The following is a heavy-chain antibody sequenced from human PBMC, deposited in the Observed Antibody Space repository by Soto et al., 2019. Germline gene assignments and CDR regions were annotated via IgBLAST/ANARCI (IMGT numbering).Heavy chain of an antibody. Sequence: VQLLESGGGLVQSGGSLRLSCAASGFTFSNYAMTWVRQAPGKGLEWVSGITGSGVTTYYADSVKGRFTISRDNSKNTLYLRINTLRAEDTAVYYCAKDASSSSLPMGAFSWGQGTLVTVSS. CDR2: ITGSGVTT. D-gene: IGHD6-13*01. V-gene: IGHV3-23*01. CDR1: GFTFSNYA. J-gene: IGHJ5*02. CDR3: AKDASSSSLPMGAFS.